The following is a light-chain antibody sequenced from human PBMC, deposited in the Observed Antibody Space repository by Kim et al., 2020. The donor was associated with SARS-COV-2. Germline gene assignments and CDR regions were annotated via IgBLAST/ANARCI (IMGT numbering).Light chain of an antibody. Sequence: ASVGDLVSISCRSSTDISTYLAWFQQKPGKAPKSLIYAASNLQSGVSSHFSGSGSWTDFTLTISSLQPEDFATYYCKKYKNYPLTFGGGNKVDIK. CDR3: KKYKNYPLT. CDR1: TDISTY. J-gene: IGKJ4*01. CDR2: AAS. V-gene: IGKV1-16*02.